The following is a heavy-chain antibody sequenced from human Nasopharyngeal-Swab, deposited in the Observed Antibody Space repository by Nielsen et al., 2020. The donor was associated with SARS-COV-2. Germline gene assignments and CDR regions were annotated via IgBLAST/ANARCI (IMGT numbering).Heavy chain of an antibody. CDR1: GGSFNGYY. CDR2: INHSGST. J-gene: IGHJ4*02. CDR3: ASYCGGDCYAFDY. Sequence: SQTLSLTCAVYGGSFNGYYWSWIRQPPGKGLEWTGEINHSGSTNYNPSLKSRVTISVDTSKSQFSLKLNSVTAADTAVYYCASYCGGDCYAFDYWGQGTLVTVSS. V-gene: IGHV4-34*01. D-gene: IGHD2-21*02.